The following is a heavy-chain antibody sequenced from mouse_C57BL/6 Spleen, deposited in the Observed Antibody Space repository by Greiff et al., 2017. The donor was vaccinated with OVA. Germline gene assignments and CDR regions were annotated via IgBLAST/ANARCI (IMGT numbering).Heavy chain of an antibody. CDR1: GYAFSSYW. D-gene: IGHD1-1*01. V-gene: IGHV1-80*01. CDR3: ARGDYGSSFPFAY. CDR2: IYPGDGDT. Sequence: QVQLQQSGAELVKPGASVKISCKASGYAFSSYWMNWVKQRPGKGLEWIGQIYPGDGDTNYNGKFKGKATLTADKSSSTAYMQLSSLTSDDSAVYFCARGDYGSSFPFAYWGQGTLVTVSA. J-gene: IGHJ3*01.